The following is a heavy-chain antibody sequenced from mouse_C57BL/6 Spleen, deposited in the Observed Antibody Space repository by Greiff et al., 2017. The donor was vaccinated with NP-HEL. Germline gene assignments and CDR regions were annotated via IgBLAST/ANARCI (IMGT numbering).Heavy chain of an antibody. CDR3: AREGDYGYAMDY. J-gene: IGHJ4*01. V-gene: IGHV5-16*01. D-gene: IGHD2-4*01. Sequence: EVQVVESEGGLVQPGSSMKLSCTASGFTFSDYYMAWVRQVPEKGLEWVANINYDGSSTYYLDSLKSRFIISRDNAKNILYLQMSSLKSEDTATYYCAREGDYGYAMDYWGQGTSVTVSS. CDR1: GFTFSDYY. CDR2: INYDGSST.